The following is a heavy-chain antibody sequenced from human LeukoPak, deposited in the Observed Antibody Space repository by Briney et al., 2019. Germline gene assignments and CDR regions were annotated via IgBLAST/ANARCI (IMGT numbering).Heavy chain of an antibody. Sequence: PGRSLRLSCAASGFTFSSYGMHWVRQAPGKGLEWVAVISYDGSNKYYADSVKGRFTISRDNSKNTLYLQMNSLRAEDTAVYYCAKVRYGYNYDGIDYWGQGTLVTVSS. CDR3: AKVRYGYNYDGIDY. J-gene: IGHJ4*02. D-gene: IGHD5-24*01. V-gene: IGHV3-30*18. CDR1: GFTFSSYG. CDR2: ISYDGSNK.